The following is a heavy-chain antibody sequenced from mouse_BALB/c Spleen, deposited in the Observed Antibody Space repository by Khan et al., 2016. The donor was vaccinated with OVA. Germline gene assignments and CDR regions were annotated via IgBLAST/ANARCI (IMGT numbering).Heavy chain of an antibody. J-gene: IGHJ3*01. CDR1: GYSFTSYY. D-gene: IGHD2-2*01. Sequence: VQLKESGPELMKPGASVKISCKASGYSFTSYYIHWVMQSHGKSLEWIGYIDPFSGGTTYNQKFKGKATLTVDKSSSTACIHLSSLTSEDSAVYYCTRHGYVAWFTYWGQGTLVTVSA. CDR3: TRHGYVAWFTY. CDR2: IDPFSGGT. V-gene: IGHV1S135*01.